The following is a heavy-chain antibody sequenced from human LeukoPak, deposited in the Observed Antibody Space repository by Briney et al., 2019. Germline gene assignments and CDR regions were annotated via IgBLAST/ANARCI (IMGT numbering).Heavy chain of an antibody. CDR1: GDSMRGGGYS. D-gene: IGHD3-10*01. CDR3: AMRRNRGADF. CDR2: IYRSGST. V-gene: IGHV4-30-2*01. J-gene: IGHJ4*02. Sequence: PSQTLPSTCAASGDSMRGGGYSWSWVRQPLGTGLEWIGNIYRSGSTYYNPSLKSRSSMSLDRSQNQFSLRLSSVTAADTAVYYCAMRRNRGADFWGQGILVTVSS.